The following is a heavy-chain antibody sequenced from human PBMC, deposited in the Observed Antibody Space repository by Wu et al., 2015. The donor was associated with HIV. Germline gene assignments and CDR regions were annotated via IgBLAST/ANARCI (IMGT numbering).Heavy chain of an antibody. J-gene: IGHJ6*02. CDR1: GYTFSGYY. CDR2: INPNSGDT. Sequence: QEQLVQSGAKLKKPGASVKVSCEASGYTFSGYYIHWVRQAPGQGLEWMGWINPNSGDTNYAQKFQGRVTMTGDTSISTAYLELRSLRSDDTAVYYCARDRSLLWFGELLYGMDVWGQGTTVIVSS. CDR3: ARDRSLLWFGELLYGMDV. D-gene: IGHD3-10*01. V-gene: IGHV1-2*02.